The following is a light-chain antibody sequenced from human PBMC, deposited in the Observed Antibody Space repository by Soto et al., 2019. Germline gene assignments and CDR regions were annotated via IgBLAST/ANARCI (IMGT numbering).Light chain of an antibody. CDR2: EFS. J-gene: IGLJ2*01. Sequence: QSALTQPASVSGSPGQSITISCTGTSSDVGGYNYVSWYQHHPGKAPKLILYEFSNRPSGVSNRFSGSKSGNTASLTISGLQAEDEADYYCSSYTSSSTVVFGGGTKLTVL. V-gene: IGLV2-14*01. CDR1: SSDVGGYNY. CDR3: SSYTSSSTVV.